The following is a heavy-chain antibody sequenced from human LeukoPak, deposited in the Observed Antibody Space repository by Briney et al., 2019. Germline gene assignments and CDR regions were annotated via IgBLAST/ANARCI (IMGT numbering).Heavy chain of an antibody. CDR3: ARHTNSGYDPYDY. J-gene: IGHJ4*02. CDR2: IYPGDSDT. CDR1: GYCFTCYW. Sequence: GESLKISCKGSGYCFTCYWIGWGRQMPGKGLELMGIIYPGDSDTRYSPSFQGQVTISADKSNSTAYLRWSSLKAADTAMYYGARHTNSGYDPYDYGGQGTLVTVSS. V-gene: IGHV5-51*01. D-gene: IGHD5-12*01.